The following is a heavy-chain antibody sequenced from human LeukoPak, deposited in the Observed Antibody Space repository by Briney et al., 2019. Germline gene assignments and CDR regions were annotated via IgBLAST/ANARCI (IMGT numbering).Heavy chain of an antibody. D-gene: IGHD2-15*01. V-gene: IGHV3-30*04. CDR3: ASSNKGVAGDYFDY. CDR2: ISYDGSNK. CDR1: GFTFSSYA. Sequence: GGSLRLSCAASGFTFSSYAMHWVRQAPGKGLEWVAVISYDGSNKYYADSVKGRLTTSRDNSKNTLYLQMNSLRAEDTAVYYCASSNKGVAGDYFDYWGQGTLVTVSS. J-gene: IGHJ4*02.